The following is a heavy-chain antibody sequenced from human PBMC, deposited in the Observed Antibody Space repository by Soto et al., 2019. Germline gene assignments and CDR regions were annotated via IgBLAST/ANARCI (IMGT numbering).Heavy chain of an antibody. Sequence: EVQLVESGGGLVQPGGSLRLSCEASGFTFSTHWMHWVRQVPGKGLGWVARIENDGMTINYADSVKGRFTISRDNAKNTLYLQMNNLRAEDTATYHCAKAEYTAALPGIWGQGTLVTVSS. CDR3: AKAEYTAALPGI. V-gene: IGHV3-74*01. CDR2: IENDGMTI. CDR1: GFTFSTHW. D-gene: IGHD2-2*02. J-gene: IGHJ4*02.